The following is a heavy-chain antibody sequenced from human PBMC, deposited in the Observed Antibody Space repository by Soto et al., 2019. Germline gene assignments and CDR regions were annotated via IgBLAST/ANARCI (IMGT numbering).Heavy chain of an antibody. J-gene: IGHJ4*02. CDR2: IYSGGGT. D-gene: IGHD1-26*01. Sequence: EVRLVHTGGALIQPGGSLRLSCAVSGFSVRDNYMFWVRQAPGKGLEWVSLIYSGGGTDYADSVQGRFTISRDNSKTTLFLQMNSLRVEDTAVYYCARKTDSAAEGDFWGQGTLVTVSS. V-gene: IGHV3-53*02. CDR1: GFSVRDNY. CDR3: ARKTDSAAEGDF.